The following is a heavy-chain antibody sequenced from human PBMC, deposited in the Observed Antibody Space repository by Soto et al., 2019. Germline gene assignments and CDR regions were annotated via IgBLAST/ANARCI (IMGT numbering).Heavy chain of an antibody. V-gene: IGHV3-7*03. D-gene: IGHD6-13*01. CDR2: IKQDGSEK. J-gene: IGHJ6*02. Sequence: GGSLRLSCAASGFTLSSYWMSWVRQAPGKGLEWVANIKQDGSEKYYVDSVKGRFTISRDNAKNSLYLQMNSLRAEDTAVYYCATTYSSSWYGYYGMDVWGQGTTVTVSS. CDR1: GFTLSSYW. CDR3: ATTYSSSWYGYYGMDV.